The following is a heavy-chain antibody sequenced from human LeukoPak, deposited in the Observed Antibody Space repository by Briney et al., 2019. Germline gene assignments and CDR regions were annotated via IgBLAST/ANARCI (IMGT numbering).Heavy chain of an antibody. D-gene: IGHD5-18*01. CDR2: ISAYNGNT. Sequence: ASVKVSCKASGYTFTSYGISWVRQAPGQGLEWMGWISAYNGNTNYAQKLQGRVTMTTDTSTSTAYMEPRSLRSDDTAVYYCARDGIQLWFTAFDYWGQGTLVTVSS. CDR1: GYTFTSYG. V-gene: IGHV1-18*01. CDR3: ARDGIQLWFTAFDY. J-gene: IGHJ4*02.